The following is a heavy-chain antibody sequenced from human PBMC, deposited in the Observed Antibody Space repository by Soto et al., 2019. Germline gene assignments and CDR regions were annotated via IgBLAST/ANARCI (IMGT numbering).Heavy chain of an antibody. CDR3: TTDSYSSIIVVRFDY. V-gene: IGHV4-59*01. CDR2: IYYSGST. Sequence: SETLSLTCTVAWGSISSYDWSWIRQPPGKGLEWIGYIYYSGSTNYNPSLKSRVTISVDTSKNQFSLKLSSVTAADTGIYYCTTDSYSSIIVVRFDYWGQGTVVTVSS. J-gene: IGHJ4*02. CDR1: WGSISSYD. D-gene: IGHD3-22*01.